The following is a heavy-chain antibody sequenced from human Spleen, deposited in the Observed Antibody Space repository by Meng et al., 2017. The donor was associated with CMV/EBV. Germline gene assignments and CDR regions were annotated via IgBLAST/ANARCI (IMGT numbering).Heavy chain of an antibody. J-gene: IGHJ4*02. V-gene: IGHV3-66*02. D-gene: IGHD6-19*01. CDR3: ARMTHESGWYYFDY. Sequence: GESLKISCAASGFTVSSNYMSWVRQAPGKGLEWVSVIYSGGSTYYADSVKGRFTISRDNSKNTLYLQMNSLRAEDTAVYYCARMTHESGWYYFDYWGQGTLVTSPQ. CDR2: IYSGGST. CDR1: GFTVSSNY.